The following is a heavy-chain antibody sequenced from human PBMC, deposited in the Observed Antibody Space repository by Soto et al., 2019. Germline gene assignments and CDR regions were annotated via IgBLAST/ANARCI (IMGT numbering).Heavy chain of an antibody. J-gene: IGHJ3*02. D-gene: IGHD6-13*01. CDR3: ARASYISSYDAFDI. V-gene: IGHV6-1*01. CDR1: GDSVSSNSAA. CDR2: TYYRSKWYN. Sequence: KQSQTLSLTCAISGDSVSSNSAAWNWIRQSPSRGLEWLGRTYYRSKWYNDYAVSVKSRITINPDTSKNQFSLQLNSVTPEDAAVYYCARASYISSYDAFDIWGQGTMVTVSS.